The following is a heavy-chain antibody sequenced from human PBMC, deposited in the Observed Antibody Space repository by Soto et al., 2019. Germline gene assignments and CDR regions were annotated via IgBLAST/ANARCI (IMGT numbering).Heavy chain of an antibody. D-gene: IGHD3-10*01. Sequence: SETLSLTCTVSGGSISSGGYYWSWIRQHPGKGLEWIGYIYYSGSTYYNPSLKSRVTISVDTSKIQFSLKLSSVTAADTAVYCCATYGSGTYKPTTFDYWGQGTLVTVSS. V-gene: IGHV4-31*03. CDR1: GGSISSGGYY. CDR3: ATYGSGTYKPTTFDY. J-gene: IGHJ4*02. CDR2: IYYSGST.